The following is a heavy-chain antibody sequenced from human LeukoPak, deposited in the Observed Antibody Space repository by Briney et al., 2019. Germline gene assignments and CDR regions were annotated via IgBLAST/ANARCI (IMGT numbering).Heavy chain of an antibody. J-gene: IGHJ6*03. CDR1: LFTFSSYA. V-gene: IGHV3-23*01. D-gene: IGHD3-10*01. CDR3: AKAYGSGNNYYYYMDV. CDR2: ISGSGGST. Sequence: GGSLRLSCAASLFTFSSYAMSWVRQAPGKGLEWVSAISGSGGSTYYADSVKGRFTISRDNSKNTLCLKMNSLRAEDTAVYYCAKAYGSGNNYYYYMDVWGKGTTVTVSS.